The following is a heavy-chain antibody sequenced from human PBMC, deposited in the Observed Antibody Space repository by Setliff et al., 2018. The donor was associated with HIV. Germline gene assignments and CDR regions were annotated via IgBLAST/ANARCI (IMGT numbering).Heavy chain of an antibody. V-gene: IGHV1-18*01. D-gene: IGHD2-15*01. CDR2: ISAYNGNT. J-gene: IGHJ4*02. CDR3: ARGYASGSGSYYYDY. Sequence: ASVKVSCKASGYTFTSYGISWVRQAPGQGLEWMGWISAYNGNTGYAQKFHGRLTMTRDTSRGTAHMELRSLRSDDTAVYFCARGYASGSGSYYYDYWGQGTLVTVSS. CDR1: GYTFTSYG.